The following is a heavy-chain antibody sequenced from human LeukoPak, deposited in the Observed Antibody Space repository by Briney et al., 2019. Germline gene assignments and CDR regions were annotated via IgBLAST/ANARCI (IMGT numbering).Heavy chain of an antibody. Sequence: GGSLRLSCVASGFSFDDYAMPWVRQAPGKGLEWVSSISLDSNYIYYADSLKGRFTVSRDNAKNSLDLQMNSLRAEDTAVYFCVRDGGRTLQRHFFFDYWGQGTLITVSS. CDR3: VRDGGRTLQRHFFFDY. J-gene: IGHJ4*02. CDR2: ISLDSNYI. D-gene: IGHD2-15*01. V-gene: IGHV3-21*01. CDR1: GFSFDDYA.